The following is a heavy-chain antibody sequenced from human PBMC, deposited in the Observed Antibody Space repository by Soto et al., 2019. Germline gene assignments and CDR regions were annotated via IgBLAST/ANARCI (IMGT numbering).Heavy chain of an antibody. J-gene: IGHJ3*01. D-gene: IGHD6-13*01. V-gene: IGHV5-10-1*01. CDR1: GYNFDTYW. Sequence: GESLKISCKGSGYNFDTYWINWVRQTTGKGLEWMGRIDPIDSKTKYSPSLEGHITISVDKSISTTYLQCSSLKASDTAIYYCARRIAAAGGYYYYAFDVWGQGTGVTVS. CDR2: IDPIDSKT. CDR3: ARRIAAAGGYYYYAFDV.